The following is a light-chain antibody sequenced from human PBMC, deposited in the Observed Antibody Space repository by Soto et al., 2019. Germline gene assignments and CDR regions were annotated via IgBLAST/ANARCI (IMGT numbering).Light chain of an antibody. CDR2: EVV. CDR3: QSYAGSNTYV. Sequence: QSALTQPPSASGSPGQSVTISCTGTKNDIGVYDFVSWYQHHPGKAPRLIIYEVVQRPSGVPDRFSGSKSGNTASLTVSGLQAAAEADYFCQSYAGSNTYVFGSGTKLTVL. J-gene: IGLJ1*01. CDR1: KNDIGVYDF. V-gene: IGLV2-8*01.